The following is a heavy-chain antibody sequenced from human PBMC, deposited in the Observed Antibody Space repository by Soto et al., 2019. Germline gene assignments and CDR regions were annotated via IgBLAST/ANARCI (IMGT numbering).Heavy chain of an antibody. CDR2: ITWNSGSK. V-gene: IGHV3-9*01. J-gene: IGHJ4*02. CDR3: TTTYPNDDSRVVAY. Sequence: EVQLVESGGGLVQPGRSLRLSCAASGFTFDDYAMHWVRQHPGKGLEWVSGITWNSGSKDYADSVKGRFTISRDNRKNSLYLQMNSLRGEDTALYYCTTTYPNDDSRVVAYCGQGTLVTVSS. D-gene: IGHD1-1*01. CDR1: GFTFDDYA.